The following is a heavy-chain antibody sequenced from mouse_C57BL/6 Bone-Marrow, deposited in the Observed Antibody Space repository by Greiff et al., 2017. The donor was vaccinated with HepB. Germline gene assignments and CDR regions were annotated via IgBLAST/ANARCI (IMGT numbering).Heavy chain of an antibody. CDR1: GFSLSTFGMG. Sequence: QVTLKVCGPGILQPSQTLSLTCSFSGFSLSTFGMGVGWIRQPSGKGLEWLAHIWWDDDKYYNPALKSRLTISKDTSKNQVFLKIANVDTADTATYYCARRTGDYYGSRTWFAYWGQGTLVTVSA. CDR3: ARRTGDYYGSRTWFAY. CDR2: IWWDDDK. J-gene: IGHJ3*01. V-gene: IGHV8-8*01. D-gene: IGHD1-1*01.